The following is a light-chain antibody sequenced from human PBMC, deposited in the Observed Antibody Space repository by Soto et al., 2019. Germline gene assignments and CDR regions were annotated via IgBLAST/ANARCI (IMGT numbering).Light chain of an antibody. J-gene: IGLJ2*01. CDR2: EVS. CDR3: CSYAGP. V-gene: IGLV2-23*02. Sequence: QPVLTQPASVSGSPGQSITISCTGTSSDVGSYNLVSWYQQHPGKAPKLMIYEVSKRPSGVSNRFSGSKSGNTASLTISGLQAEDEADYYCCSYAGPFGGGTQLTVL. CDR1: SSDVGSYNL.